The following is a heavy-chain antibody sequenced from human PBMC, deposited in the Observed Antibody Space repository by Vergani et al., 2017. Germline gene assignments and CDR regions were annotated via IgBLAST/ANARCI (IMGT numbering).Heavy chain of an antibody. Sequence: EVQLLESGGSLKQPGGSVRLSCAASGFTFSTYAMHWVRQAPGKGLEWVSALPGGGGSTYYADPFKGRFIISRDNSRDTLYLQMNSLRPEDTATYYCVKDAGSYENFFDSWCQGTLVTVSS. CDR2: LPGGGGST. J-gene: IGHJ4*02. V-gene: IGHV3-23*01. CDR1: GFTFSTYA. D-gene: IGHD1-26*01. CDR3: VKDAGSYENFFDS.